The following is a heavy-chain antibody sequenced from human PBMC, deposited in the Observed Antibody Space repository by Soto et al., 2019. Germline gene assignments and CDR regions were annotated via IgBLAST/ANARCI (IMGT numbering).Heavy chain of an antibody. D-gene: IGHD3-16*01. CDR3: ARLGNWGQGYYYGMDV. Sequence: GESLKISCKGSGYSFTSYWIGWVRQMPGKGLEWMGIIYPGDSDTGYSPSFQGQVTISADKSISTAYLQWSSLKASDTAMYYCARLGNWGQGYYYGMDVWGQGTTVTVSS. CDR1: GYSFTSYW. J-gene: IGHJ6*02. CDR2: IYPGDSDT. V-gene: IGHV5-51*01.